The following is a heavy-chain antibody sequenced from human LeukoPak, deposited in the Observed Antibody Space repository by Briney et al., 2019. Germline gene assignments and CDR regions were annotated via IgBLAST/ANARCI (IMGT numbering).Heavy chain of an antibody. D-gene: IGHD3/OR15-3a*01. CDR2: IYTSGST. CDR3: ARGWTK. Sequence: SQTLSLTCTVYGGSISSSSYYWSWIRQPAGKGLEWIRRIYTSGSTNYNPSLKRRVTISVDTSKNQFTLKLSSVTAADTAVYYCARGWTKWGQGTLVTVSS. CDR1: GGSISSSSYY. V-gene: IGHV4-61*02. J-gene: IGHJ4*02.